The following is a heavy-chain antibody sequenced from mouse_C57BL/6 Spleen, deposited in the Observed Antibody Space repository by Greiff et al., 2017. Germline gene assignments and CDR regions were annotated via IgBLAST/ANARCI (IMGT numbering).Heavy chain of an antibody. CDR3: ARGGYYSGSSYAMDY. J-gene: IGHJ4*01. D-gene: IGHD1-1*01. V-gene: IGHV1-82*01. CDR2: IYPGDGDT. Sequence: VQLQQSGPELVKPGASVKISCKASGYAFSSSWMNWVKQRPGKGLEWIGRIYPGDGDTNYNGKFKGKATLTADKSSSTAYMQLSSLTSEDSAVYFCARGGYYSGSSYAMDYWGQGTSVTVSS. CDR1: GYAFSSSW.